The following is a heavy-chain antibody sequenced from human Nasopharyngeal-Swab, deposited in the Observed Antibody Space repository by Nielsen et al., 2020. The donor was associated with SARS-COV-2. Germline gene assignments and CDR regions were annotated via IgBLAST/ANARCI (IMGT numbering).Heavy chain of an antibody. Sequence: SLKISCAASGFTFDDYTMYWVRQRPGEGLEWVSGINWNSGSKGYADSVKGRFTISRDNAKNSLYLQMNSLRAEDTAVYYCARDTPAMFAYWGQGTLVTVSS. V-gene: IGHV3-9*01. J-gene: IGHJ4*02. CDR3: ARDTPAMFAY. CDR2: INWNSGSK. CDR1: GFTFDDYT.